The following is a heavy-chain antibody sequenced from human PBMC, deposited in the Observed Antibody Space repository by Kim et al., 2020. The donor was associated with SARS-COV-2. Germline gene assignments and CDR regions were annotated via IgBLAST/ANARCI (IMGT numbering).Heavy chain of an antibody. V-gene: IGHV3-23*01. CDR3: ANLFTTVDDLHFDY. D-gene: IGHD4-17*01. Sequence: AASVKGRFTISRDNSKNTLYLQMNSLRAEDTAVYYCANLFTTVDDLHFDYWGQGTLVTVSS. J-gene: IGHJ4*02.